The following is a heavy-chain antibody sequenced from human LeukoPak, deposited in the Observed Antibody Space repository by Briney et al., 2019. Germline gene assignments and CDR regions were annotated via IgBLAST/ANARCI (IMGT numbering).Heavy chain of an antibody. Sequence: SQTLSLTCAISGDSFSSHGAAWNWLRPSPSRGLEWLGRTFYRSKWYNDYAVSVKSRININPDTSKNQFSLQMNSVTPEDTAVYYCARDGWPAFDYWGQGTLVTVSS. CDR3: ARDGWPAFDY. D-gene: IGHD2-15*01. CDR2: TFYRSKWYN. CDR1: GDSFSSHGAA. J-gene: IGHJ4*02. V-gene: IGHV6-1*01.